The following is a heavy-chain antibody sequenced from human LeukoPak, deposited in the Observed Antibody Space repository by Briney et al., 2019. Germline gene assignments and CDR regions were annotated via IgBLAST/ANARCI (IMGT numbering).Heavy chain of an antibody. CDR2: INPDSGGT. J-gene: IGHJ4*02. Sequence: ASVKVSCKASGYTFTGYYMHWVRQAPGQGLEWMGWINPDSGGTYFAQKFQGRVTMTRDTSISTVYMELSSLRSDDTAMYYCARDSGSYSVDYWGQGTLVTVSS. V-gene: IGHV1-2*02. CDR3: ARDSGSYSVDY. D-gene: IGHD1-26*01. CDR1: GYTFTGYY.